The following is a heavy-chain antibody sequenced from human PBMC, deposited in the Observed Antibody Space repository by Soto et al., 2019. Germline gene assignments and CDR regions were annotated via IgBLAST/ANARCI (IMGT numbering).Heavy chain of an antibody. CDR1: GFTFSSYS. CDR3: ARDLGSSWYPEYFQH. D-gene: IGHD6-13*01. J-gene: IGHJ1*01. CDR2: ISSSSSTT. Sequence: EVQLVESGGGLVQPGGSLRLSCAASGFTFSSYSMNWVRQAPGKWLEWVSYISSSSSTTYYADSVKGRFTISRDNAKNSLYLQINSPRAEDTDVYYCARDLGSSWYPEYFQHWGQGTLVTVSS. V-gene: IGHV3-48*01.